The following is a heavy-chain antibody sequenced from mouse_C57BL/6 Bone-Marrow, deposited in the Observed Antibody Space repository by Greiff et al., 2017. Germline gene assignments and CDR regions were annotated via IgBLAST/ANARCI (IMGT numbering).Heavy chain of an antibody. CDR2: ISNLAYSI. Sequence: EVQGVESGGGLVQPGGSLKLSCAASGFTFSDYGMAWVRQAPRKGPEWVAFISNLAYSIYYADTVTGRFTISSENAKNTLYLEMSSLRSEDTAMYYCARLRRGNFDYWGQGTTLTVSS. CDR3: ARLRRGNFDY. J-gene: IGHJ2*01. CDR1: GFTFSDYG. V-gene: IGHV5-15*01.